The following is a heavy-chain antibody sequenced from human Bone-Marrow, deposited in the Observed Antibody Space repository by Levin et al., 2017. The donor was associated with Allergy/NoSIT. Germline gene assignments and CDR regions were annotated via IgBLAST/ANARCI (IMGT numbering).Heavy chain of an antibody. CDR3: ARGTNYGASYRIDY. CDR2: IDHSGST. D-gene: IGHD4/OR15-4a*01. Sequence: SETLSLTCTVSGGSISSYYWSWIRQPPGKGLEWIGYIDHSGSTDYNPSLKSRVTISVDTSKDQFSLKLSSVTAADTAVYYCARGTNYGASYRIDYWGQGTLVPVSS. J-gene: IGHJ4*02. CDR1: GGSISSYY. V-gene: IGHV4-59*01.